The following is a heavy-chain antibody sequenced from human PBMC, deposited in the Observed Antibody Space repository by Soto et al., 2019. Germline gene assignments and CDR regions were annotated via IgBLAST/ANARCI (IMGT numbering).Heavy chain of an antibody. V-gene: IGHV3-30-3*01. Sequence: QVQLVESGGGVVQPGRSLRLSCAASGFTFSGYAMHWVRQAPGKGLEWVAVISYDGSNKYYADSVKGRFTISRDNSKNTLYLQMNGLRPEDADVYYCARDQYDILTGPNYWGQGTLVTVSS. CDR1: GFTFSGYA. CDR2: ISYDGSNK. J-gene: IGHJ4*02. D-gene: IGHD3-9*01. CDR3: ARDQYDILTGPNY.